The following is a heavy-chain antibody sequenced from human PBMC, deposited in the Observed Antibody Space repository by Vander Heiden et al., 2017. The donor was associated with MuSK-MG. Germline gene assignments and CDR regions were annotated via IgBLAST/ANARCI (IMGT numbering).Heavy chain of an antibody. Sequence: QKQLEQSGPEVKKPGTSVRLSCKASGFTFRNSAVQWVRQARGQRLEWIGCIVVDNGNTNYAQRFQERVTITRDMSTNTAYMELTSLGSEDTAVYYCAARTVRAYDILTGPLGFWGHGTLVTVSS. D-gene: IGHD3-9*01. J-gene: IGHJ4*01. CDR1: GFTFRNSA. CDR3: AARTVRAYDILTGPLGF. CDR2: IVVDNGNT. V-gene: IGHV1-58*01.